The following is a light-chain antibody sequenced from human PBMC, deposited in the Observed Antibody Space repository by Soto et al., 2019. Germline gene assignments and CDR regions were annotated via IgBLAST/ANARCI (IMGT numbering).Light chain of an antibody. Sequence: SVLAQPSPLSGSPGPSITISRTGNSKDVGHFTYVSWFQQHPGKAPKLLIFDVSNWPSGVSDRFSGSKSGNTASLTISGLQPEDEADYYCTSFTTSNTFVFGSGTKVTVL. J-gene: IGLJ1*01. CDR1: SKDVGHFTY. CDR2: DVS. CDR3: TSFTTSNTFV. V-gene: IGLV2-14*03.